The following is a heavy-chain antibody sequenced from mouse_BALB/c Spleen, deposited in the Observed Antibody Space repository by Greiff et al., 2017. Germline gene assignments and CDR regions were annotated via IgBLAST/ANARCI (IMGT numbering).Heavy chain of an antibody. D-gene: IGHD2-1*01. Sequence: EVKLVESGGGLVQPGGSRKLSCAASGFTFSSFGMHWVRQAPEKGLEWVAYISSGSSTIYYADTVKGRFTISRDNPKNTLFLQMTSLRSEDTAMYYCAREGYYGNYAYAMDYWGQGTSVTVSS. CDR3: AREGYYGNYAYAMDY. V-gene: IGHV5-17*02. CDR2: ISSGSSTI. CDR1: GFTFSSFG. J-gene: IGHJ4*01.